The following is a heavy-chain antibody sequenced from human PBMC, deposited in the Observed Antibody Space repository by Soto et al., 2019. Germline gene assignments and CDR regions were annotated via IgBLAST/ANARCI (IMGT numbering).Heavy chain of an antibody. CDR2: IKDDGSEI. Sequence: PGGSLRLSCAVSGFNVMSYWMSWVRQAPGKGLEWVASIKDDGSEIYYLQSVRGRFTISRDSAGNALHLAMNYLSAEDTGVYFCARDIGFDYVNWGQGTLVTVS. D-gene: IGHD3-16*01. CDR3: ARDIGFDYVN. CDR1: GFNVMSYW. J-gene: IGHJ4*02. V-gene: IGHV3-7*01.